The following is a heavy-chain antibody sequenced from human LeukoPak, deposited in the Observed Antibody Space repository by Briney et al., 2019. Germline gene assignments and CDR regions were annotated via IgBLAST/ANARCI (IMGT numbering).Heavy chain of an antibody. CDR2: ISDSGGSI. Sequence: GGSLRLSCAASEFTFSNYAMSWVRQAPGKGLEWVSSISDSGGSIYYADSVKGRFTVSRDNPKNTLYLQMNNLRAEDTAIYYCARDRKKDSSGVGTYWGQGTLVTVSS. V-gene: IGHV3-23*01. CDR3: ARDRKKDSSGVGTY. J-gene: IGHJ4*02. D-gene: IGHD3-22*01. CDR1: EFTFSNYA.